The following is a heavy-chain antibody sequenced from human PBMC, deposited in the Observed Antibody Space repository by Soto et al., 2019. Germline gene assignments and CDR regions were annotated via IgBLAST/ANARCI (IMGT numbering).Heavy chain of an antibody. V-gene: IGHV3-13*05. CDR1: GFTFSAYD. Sequence: GESLKISCAASGFTFSAYDMHWVRQTTGKGLEWVSAIGAADDPYYLGSVKGRFTISRENAKNSLYLQMNSLRDEDTAVYYCARAYSGRLPRRADYYYAMDVWGQGTPVTVSS. D-gene: IGHD2-15*01. J-gene: IGHJ6*02. CDR3: ARAYSGRLPRRADYYYAMDV. CDR2: IGAADDP.